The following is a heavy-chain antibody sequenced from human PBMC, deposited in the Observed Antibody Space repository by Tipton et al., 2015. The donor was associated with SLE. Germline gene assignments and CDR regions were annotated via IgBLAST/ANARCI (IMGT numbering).Heavy chain of an antibody. Sequence: SLRLSCAASGFTFSNYAMTWVRQAPGKGLEWVSGINWNGGSTGYADSVKGRFTISRDNSKNTLYLQMNSLRAEDTAVYYCAKGGYSYGSFDYWGQGTLVTVSS. CDR3: AKGGYSYGSFDY. V-gene: IGHV3-20*04. D-gene: IGHD5-18*01. CDR2: INWNGGST. CDR1: GFTFSNYA. J-gene: IGHJ4*02.